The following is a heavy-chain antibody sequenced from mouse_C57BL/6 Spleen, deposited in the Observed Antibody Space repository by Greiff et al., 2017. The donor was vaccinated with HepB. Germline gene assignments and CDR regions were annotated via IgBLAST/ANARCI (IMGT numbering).Heavy chain of an antibody. J-gene: IGHJ3*01. CDR1: GFSLTSYG. Sequence: QVQLKQSGPGLVQPSQSLSITCTVSGFSLTSYGVHWVRQSPGKGLEWLGVIWSGGSTDYNAAFISRLSISKDNSKSQVFFKMNSLQADDTAIYYWARGGYDYDSAWFAYWGQGTLVTVSA. CDR2: IWSGGST. D-gene: IGHD2-4*01. V-gene: IGHV2-2*01. CDR3: ARGGYDYDSAWFAY.